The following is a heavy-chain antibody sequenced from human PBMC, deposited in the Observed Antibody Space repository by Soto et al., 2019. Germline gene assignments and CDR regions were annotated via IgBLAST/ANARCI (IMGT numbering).Heavy chain of an antibody. CDR2: IYYSGST. V-gene: IGHV4-59*01. CDR3: ARGGTGQWLVLDY. D-gene: IGHD6-19*01. CDR1: GGSIISYY. J-gene: IGHJ4*02. Sequence: PSETLSLTCTVSGGSIISYYWSWIRQPPGKGLEWIGYIYYSGSTNYNPSLKSRVTISVDTSKNQFSLKLSSVTAADTAVYYCARGGTGQWLVLDYWGQGTLVTVSS.